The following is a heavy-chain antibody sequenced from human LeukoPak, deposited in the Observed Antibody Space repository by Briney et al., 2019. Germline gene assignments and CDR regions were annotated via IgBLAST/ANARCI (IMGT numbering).Heavy chain of an antibody. J-gene: IGHJ6*02. Sequence: GGSLRLSCAASGFTVSSNYMSWVRQAPGKGLEWVSVIYSGGSTYYADSVRGRFTISRDNSKNTLYLQMNSLRAEDTAVYYCARAGGITIFGVVKDYYYGMDVWGQGTTVTVSS. D-gene: IGHD3-3*01. CDR3: ARAGGITIFGVVKDYYYGMDV. CDR1: GFTVSSNY. CDR2: IYSGGST. V-gene: IGHV3-66*01.